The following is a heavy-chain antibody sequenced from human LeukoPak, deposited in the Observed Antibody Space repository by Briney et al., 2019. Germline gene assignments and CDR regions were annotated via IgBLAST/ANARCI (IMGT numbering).Heavy chain of an antibody. J-gene: IGHJ5*02. Sequence: SETLSLTCTVSGGSISSYYWSWIRQPAGKGLEWIGRIYTSGSTNYNPSLKSRVTISVDTSKNQFSLKLSSVTAADTAVYYCARVPTSYYDSSGYYWFDPWGQGTLVTVSS. D-gene: IGHD3-22*01. CDR3: ARVPTSYYDSSGYYWFDP. V-gene: IGHV4-4*07. CDR2: IYTSGST. CDR1: GGSISSYY.